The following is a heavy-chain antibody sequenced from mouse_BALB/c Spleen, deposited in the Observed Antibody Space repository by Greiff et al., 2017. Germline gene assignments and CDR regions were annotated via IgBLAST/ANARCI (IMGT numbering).Heavy chain of an antibody. Sequence: EVKLQESGPGLVKPSQSLSLTCTVTGYSITSDYAWNWIRQFPGNKLEWMGYISYSGSTSYNPSLKSRISITRDTSKNQFFLQLNSVTTEDTATYYCAGDYGYSWFAYWGQGTLVTVSA. CDR2: ISYSGST. CDR3: AGDYGYSWFAY. D-gene: IGHD2-2*01. V-gene: IGHV3-2*02. CDR1: GYSITSDYA. J-gene: IGHJ3*01.